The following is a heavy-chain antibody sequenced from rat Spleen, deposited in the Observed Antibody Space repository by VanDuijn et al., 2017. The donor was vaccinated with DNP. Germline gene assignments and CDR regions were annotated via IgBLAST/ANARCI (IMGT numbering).Heavy chain of an antibody. Sequence: EVQLVESGGGLVQPGRSLKVSCAASGFTFSDYNMAWVRQAPKTGLEWVATISYDGLRPNYRDSVKGRFTISRDNARSTLYLQMDSLRSEDTATYYCAKPDHWGQGVMVTVSS. CDR2: ISYDGLRP. V-gene: IGHV5-7*01. J-gene: IGHJ2*01. CDR1: GFTFSDYN. CDR3: AKPDH.